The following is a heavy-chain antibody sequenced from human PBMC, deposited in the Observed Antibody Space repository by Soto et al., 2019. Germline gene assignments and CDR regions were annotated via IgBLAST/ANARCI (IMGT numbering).Heavy chain of an antibody. CDR1: GGSFSGYY. CDR2: INHSGST. V-gene: IGHV4-34*01. J-gene: IGHJ5*02. Sequence: SETLSLTCAVYGGSFSGYYWSWIRQPPGKGLEWIGEINHSGSTNYNPSLKSRVTISVDTSKNQFSLKLSSVTTADTAVYYCARGLGYCSSTSCKGEDWFDPWGQGTLVTVSS. D-gene: IGHD2-2*01. CDR3: ARGLGYCSSTSCKGEDWFDP.